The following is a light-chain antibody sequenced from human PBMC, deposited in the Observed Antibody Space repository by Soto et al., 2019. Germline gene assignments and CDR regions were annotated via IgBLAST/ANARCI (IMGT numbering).Light chain of an antibody. CDR2: DAS. CDR3: QQYNSDST. CDR1: QSINKW. V-gene: IGKV1-5*01. Sequence: DIQMTQSPSTLSASIGDSVTITCRASQSINKWLAWYQQKPGKAPNLLIFDASTLQSGVPSRFSGSGFGTEFTLIISSLQTDDVGTYYCQQYNSDSTFGGGTKVEIK. J-gene: IGKJ4*01.